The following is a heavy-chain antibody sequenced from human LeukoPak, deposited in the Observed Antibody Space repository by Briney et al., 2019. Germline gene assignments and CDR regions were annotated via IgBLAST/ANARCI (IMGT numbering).Heavy chain of an antibody. CDR1: GGSISSTY. CDR3: AIYDVSGDKYNYIAH. Sequence: SATLSLTCTVSGGSISSTYCNWIRQPPGKGMEWIGYIYYSGSTDYNPPLQSRVTMSIDTSKNQFSLNLSSVTAADTAVYYCAIYDVSGDKYNYIAHWGQGTLVTVSS. V-gene: IGHV4-59*01. J-gene: IGHJ4*02. D-gene: IGHD3-22*01. CDR2: IYYSGST.